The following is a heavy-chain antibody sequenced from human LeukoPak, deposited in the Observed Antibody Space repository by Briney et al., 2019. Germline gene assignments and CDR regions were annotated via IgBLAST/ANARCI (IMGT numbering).Heavy chain of an antibody. CDR2: IYHSGST. D-gene: IGHD3-10*01. Sequence: KPSETLSLTCTVSGGSINSNYWSWIRQPPGKGLEWIGEIYHSGSTNYNPSLKSRVTISVDKSKNQFSLKLSSVTAADTAVYYCARDKGYYGSGIGLDYWGQGTLVTVSS. CDR3: ARDKGYYGSGIGLDY. J-gene: IGHJ4*02. CDR1: GGSINSNY. V-gene: IGHV4-59*12.